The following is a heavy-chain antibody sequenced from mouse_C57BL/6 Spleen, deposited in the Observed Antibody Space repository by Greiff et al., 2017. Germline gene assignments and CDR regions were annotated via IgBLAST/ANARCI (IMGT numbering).Heavy chain of an antibody. CDR2: INPNNGGT. Sequence: VQLQQSGPELVKPGASVKISCKASGYTFTDYSMNWVKQSHGKSLEWIGDINPNNGGTSYNQKFKGKATLTVEKSSSTAYMELRSLTSEDSAVYYCANGNPFDYWGQGTTLTVSS. CDR1: GYTFTDYS. CDR3: ANGNPFDY. V-gene: IGHV1-26*01. D-gene: IGHD2-1*01. J-gene: IGHJ2*01.